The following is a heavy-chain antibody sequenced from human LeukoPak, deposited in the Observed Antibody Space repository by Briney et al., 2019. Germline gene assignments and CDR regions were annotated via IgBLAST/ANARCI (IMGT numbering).Heavy chain of an antibody. D-gene: IGHD5-24*01. Sequence: SETLSLTCAVSGYSISSGYYWGWIRQPPGKGLERIGSIYHSGSTYYNPSLKSGVTISVDTSKNQFSLKVTSVTAADTALYYCARGGGYSNYFDYWGQGTLVTVSS. CDR2: IYHSGST. J-gene: IGHJ4*02. CDR3: ARGGGYSNYFDY. V-gene: IGHV4-38-2*01. CDR1: GYSISSGYY.